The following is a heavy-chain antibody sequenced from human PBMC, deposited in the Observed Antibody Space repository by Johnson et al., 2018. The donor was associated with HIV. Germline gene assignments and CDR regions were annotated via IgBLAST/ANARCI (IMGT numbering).Heavy chain of an antibody. J-gene: IGHJ3*01. CDR3: ARDGESQQLPLGDAFDV. CDR1: GFTFSDYY. V-gene: IGHV3-11*04. D-gene: IGHD6-13*01. Sequence: QVQLVESGGGLVKPGGSLRLSCAASGFTFSDYYMSWIRQAPGKGLEWVSYISESGTTIYYADSVKGRFTISRDNAKNSLYLQMNSLRAEDTAMYYCARDGESQQLPLGDAFDVWGQGTMVTVSS. CDR2: ISESGTTI.